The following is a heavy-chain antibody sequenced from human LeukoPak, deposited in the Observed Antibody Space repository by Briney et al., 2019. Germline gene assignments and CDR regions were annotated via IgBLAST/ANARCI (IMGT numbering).Heavy chain of an antibody. CDR3: AKADVVGATFRIDY. D-gene: IGHD1-26*01. CDR1: GFTFRSYA. Sequence: PGGSLRLSCTGSGFTFRSYAMSWVRQAPGKGLEWVSTISESGGSTYYADSVKGRFTISRDNSKNTLYLQMNSLRAEDTAIYYCAKADVVGATFRIDYWGQGTLVTVSS. CDR2: ISESGGST. J-gene: IGHJ4*02. V-gene: IGHV3-23*01.